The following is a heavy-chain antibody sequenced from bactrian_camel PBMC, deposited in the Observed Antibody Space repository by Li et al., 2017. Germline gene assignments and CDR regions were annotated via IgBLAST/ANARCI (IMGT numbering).Heavy chain of an antibody. J-gene: IGHJ4*01. CDR1: GRPSKRNC. CDR2: FYTGGGPA. V-gene: IGHV3S54*01. D-gene: IGHD1*01. Sequence: HVQLVESGGGLVQPGGSLRLSCAASGRPSKRNCQAWFRQIPGKEREGLATFYTGGGPAYYAASVKGRFTVSRGAAEDSVDLQMNSLKPEDTAMHYCAADYAAGCQWLLANLDFAYVGQGTQVTVS.